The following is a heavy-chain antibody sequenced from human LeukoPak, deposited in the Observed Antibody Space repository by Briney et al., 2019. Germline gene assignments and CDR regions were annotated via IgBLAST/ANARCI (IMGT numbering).Heavy chain of an antibody. CDR3: AKDKGLTMVRGVKE. CDR2: ISYDGSNK. J-gene: IGHJ4*02. CDR1: GFTFSSYG. Sequence: GRSLSLSCAASGFTFSSYGMHWVRQAPGKGLEWVAVISYDGSNKYYADSVKGRFTISRDNSKNTLYLQMNSLRAEDTAVYYCAKDKGLTMVRGVKEWGQGTLVTVSS. V-gene: IGHV3-30*18. D-gene: IGHD3-10*01.